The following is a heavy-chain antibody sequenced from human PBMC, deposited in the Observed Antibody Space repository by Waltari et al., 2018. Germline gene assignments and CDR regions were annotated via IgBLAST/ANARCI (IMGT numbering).Heavy chain of an antibody. CDR2: IYYSGST. V-gene: IGHV4-39*07. J-gene: IGHJ5*02. D-gene: IGHD2-2*01. CDR1: GASISSSSYY. CDR3: ARGYCSSTSPCWFDP. Sequence: QLQLPESGPGLAKPSETLSLTCTVSGASISSSSYYWGWIRQPPGKGLEWIGSIYYSGSTFYNPSLKSRVTISVDTSKNQFSLKLRSVTAADTAVYYCARGYCSSTSPCWFDPWGQGTLVTVSS.